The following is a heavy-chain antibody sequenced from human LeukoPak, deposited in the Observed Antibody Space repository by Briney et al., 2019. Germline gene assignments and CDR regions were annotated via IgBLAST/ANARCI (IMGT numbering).Heavy chain of an antibody. CDR2: IDSDGSWT. CDR1: GNYW. D-gene: IGHD2-2*01. V-gene: IGHV3-74*01. J-gene: IGHJ4*02. Sequence: GGSLRLSCAASGNYWMHWVRQAPGKGLVWVSHIDSDGSWTSYADSVKGRFTISKDNAKNTVYLQMNSLRAEDTAVFYCVRVACSSMTSCATVDYWGQGTLVTVSS. CDR3: VRVACSSMTSCATVDY.